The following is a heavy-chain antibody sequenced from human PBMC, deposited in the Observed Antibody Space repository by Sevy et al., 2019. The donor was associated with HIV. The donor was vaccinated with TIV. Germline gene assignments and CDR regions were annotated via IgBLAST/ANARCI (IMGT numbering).Heavy chain of an antibody. J-gene: IGHJ4*02. Sequence: GGSLRLSCAASGFTFSSYAMSWVRQAPGKGLEWVSTISGSGGSTYYADSVKGRLTISRDKSKNTLYLQMNSLRAEDTAGYYCAKDVRGYSYGLGFDYWGQGTLVTVSS. D-gene: IGHD5-18*01. CDR3: AKDVRGYSYGLGFDY. CDR2: ISGSGGST. V-gene: IGHV3-23*01. CDR1: GFTFSSYA.